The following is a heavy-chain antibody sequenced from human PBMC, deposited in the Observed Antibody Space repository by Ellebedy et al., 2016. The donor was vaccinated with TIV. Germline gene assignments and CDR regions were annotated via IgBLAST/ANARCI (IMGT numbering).Heavy chain of an antibody. J-gene: IGHJ4*02. D-gene: IGHD1-26*01. CDR1: GYIFTDYW. CDR3: ARLQSSMVGATVPDS. V-gene: IGHV5-51*01. Sequence: PGGSLRLSCAASGYIFTDYWVAWVRQTPGLGLEWMEIIDPDDSDTRYSPSFQGQVTISGDRSSSSTYLQWSSLRASDTAIYYCARLQSSMVGATVPDSWGQGTQVIVSS. CDR2: IDPDDSDT.